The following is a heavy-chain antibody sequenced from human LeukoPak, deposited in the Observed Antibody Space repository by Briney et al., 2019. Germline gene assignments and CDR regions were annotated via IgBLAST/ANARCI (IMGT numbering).Heavy chain of an antibody. D-gene: IGHD2-21*01. CDR3: ATERTMRVLWDAFDI. CDR2: ISYDGTNK. J-gene: IGHJ3*02. CDR1: GFTFSNYG. Sequence: PGGSLRLSCAASGFTFSNYGMHWVRQAPGKGLEWVAVISYDGTNKYYADSVKGRFTISRDSSKNSLYLQMNSLRAEDTAVYYCATERTMRVLWDAFDIWGQGTMVSISS. V-gene: IGHV3-30*03.